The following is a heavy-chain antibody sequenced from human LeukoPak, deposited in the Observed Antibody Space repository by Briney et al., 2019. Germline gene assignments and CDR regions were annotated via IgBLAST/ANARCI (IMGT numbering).Heavy chain of an antibody. D-gene: IGHD3-10*02. V-gene: IGHV3-30*02. Sequence: GGSLRLSCGASGFTFTYYGMHWVRQAPGKGLEWVTFVRSDGSDKYYADSVKGRFTFSRDNSKNTVYLQMNSLRPEDTAVYYCAELGITMIGGVWGKGTTVTISS. CDR1: GFTFTYYG. CDR3: AELGITMIGGV. J-gene: IGHJ6*04. CDR2: VRSDGSDK.